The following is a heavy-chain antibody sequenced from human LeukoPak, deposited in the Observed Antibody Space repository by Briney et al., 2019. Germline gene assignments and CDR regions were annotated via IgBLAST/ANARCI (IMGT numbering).Heavy chain of an antibody. Sequence: SVKVSCKASGGTFSSYAISWVRQAPGQGLEWMGGIIPIFGTANYAQKFQGRVTITADESTSTAYMELSSLRSEDTAMYYCARLFRNWSDGGVDHWGQGTLVAVSS. CDR2: IIPIFGTA. J-gene: IGHJ4*02. CDR3: ARLFRNWSDGGVDH. CDR1: GGTFSSYA. D-gene: IGHD1-1*01. V-gene: IGHV1-69*01.